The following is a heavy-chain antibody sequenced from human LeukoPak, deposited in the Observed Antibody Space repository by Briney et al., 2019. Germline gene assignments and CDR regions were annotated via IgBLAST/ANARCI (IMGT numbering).Heavy chain of an antibody. Sequence: PGGTLRLSCAVSGFTFSSYSLNWVRQAPGKGLEWVSSISSSSSYIYYADSVKGRFTIYRDNAKNSLYLQMNSLRAEDTAVYYCARESPFDYWGQGTLVTVSS. J-gene: IGHJ4*02. CDR2: ISSSSSYI. CDR1: GFTFSSYS. V-gene: IGHV3-21*01. CDR3: ARESPFDY.